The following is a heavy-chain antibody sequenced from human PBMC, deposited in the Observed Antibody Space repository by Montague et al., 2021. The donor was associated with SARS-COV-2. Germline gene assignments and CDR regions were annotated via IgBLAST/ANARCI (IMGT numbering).Heavy chain of an antibody. CDR3: ARTGYSSGWHSFDY. CDR1: GGSISSINW. J-gene: IGHJ4*02. CDR2: IYHSGST. D-gene: IGHD6-19*01. Sequence: SETLYLTCVVSGGSISSINWWSWVRQPPGKGLEWIGEIYHSGSTNYNPSLKSRVIISVDKSKNQFSLKLSSVTAADTAVYYSARTGYSSGWHSFDYWGQGTLVTVSS. V-gene: IGHV4-4*02.